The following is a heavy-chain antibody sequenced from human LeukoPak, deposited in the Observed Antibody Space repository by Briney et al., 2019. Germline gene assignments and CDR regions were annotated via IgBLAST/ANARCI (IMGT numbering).Heavy chain of an antibody. CDR2: IIPLFGTA. D-gene: IGHD3-16*01. CDR1: GDTFSSYA. CDR3: AKWQESTHWGYFDY. V-gene: IGHV1-69*06. J-gene: IGHJ4*02. Sequence: EASVKVSCKASGDTFSSYAISWVRQAPGQGLEWMGEIIPLFGTANYAQKFQGRVTITADKSTSTAYMELRSLRSEDTAVYYCAKWQESTHWGYFDYWGQGTLVTVSS.